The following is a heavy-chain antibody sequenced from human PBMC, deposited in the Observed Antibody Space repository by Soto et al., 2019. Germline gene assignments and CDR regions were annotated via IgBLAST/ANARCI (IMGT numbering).Heavy chain of an antibody. J-gene: IGHJ4*02. CDR3: ARDLNWALDY. D-gene: IGHD7-27*01. Sequence: QVHLVQSAAEVKKPGSSVRVSCTVSGGTFGRNTIVWVRQAPEQGLECMGHIVPIFGTVKYAQKFQGRVTFTADESTTTAYMDLSSLTSEDTAVYFWARDLNWALDYWGQGTLVTVSS. CDR1: GGTFGRNT. CDR2: IVPIFGTV. V-gene: IGHV1-69*01.